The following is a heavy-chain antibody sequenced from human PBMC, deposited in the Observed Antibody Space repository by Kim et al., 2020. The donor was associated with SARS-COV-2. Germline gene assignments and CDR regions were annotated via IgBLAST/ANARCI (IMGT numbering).Heavy chain of an antibody. Sequence: SETLSLTFTVSGGSVSPYYWSWIRQPPGKGLEWIAYIYYEGSTNYNPSLNGRVTISIDTSRYQFSMRLRSATATDSGVYYCARLAYGDPNEPDAFDIFG. V-gene: IGHV4-59*08. CDR3: ARLAYGDPNEPDAFDI. J-gene: IGHJ3*02. CDR2: IYYEGST. D-gene: IGHD4-17*01. CDR1: GGSVSPYY.